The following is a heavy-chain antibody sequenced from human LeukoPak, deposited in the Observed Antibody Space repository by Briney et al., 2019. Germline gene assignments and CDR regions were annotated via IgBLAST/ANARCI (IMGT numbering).Heavy chain of an antibody. V-gene: IGHV3-23*01. Sequence: GGSPRLSCAASGFTFSSYAMSWVRQAPGKGLEWVSGISGSGSNTYYADSVKGRFTISRDNSKNTLYLRMSSLGAEDTAVYYCAKNPGVTVTPYYYYMDVWGKGTTVTVSS. CDR1: GFTFSSYA. CDR3: AKNPGVTVTPYYYYMDV. J-gene: IGHJ6*03. CDR2: ISGSGSNT. D-gene: IGHD4-17*01.